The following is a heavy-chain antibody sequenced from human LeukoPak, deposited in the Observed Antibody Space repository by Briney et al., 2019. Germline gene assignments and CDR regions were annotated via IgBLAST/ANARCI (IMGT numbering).Heavy chain of an antibody. Sequence: SGPTLVNPTQTLTLTCTFSGFSLSTSGVGVGWIRQPPGKALEWLAPIYWDDDKRYSPSLKSRLTITKDTSKNQVVLTMTNMDPVDTATYYCAHRHGPSSTGTWPSPFDYWGQGTLVTVSS. CDR1: GFSLSTSGVG. D-gene: IGHD1-14*01. V-gene: IGHV2-5*02. CDR3: AHRHGPSSTGTWPSPFDY. J-gene: IGHJ4*02. CDR2: IYWDDDK.